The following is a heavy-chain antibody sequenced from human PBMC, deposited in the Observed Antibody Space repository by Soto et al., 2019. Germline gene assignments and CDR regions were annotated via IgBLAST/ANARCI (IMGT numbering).Heavy chain of an antibody. V-gene: IGHV3-23*01. Sequence: GGSLRLSCAASGFTFNTYAMGWVRQTPGGRLEWVSGISGSGGSTFHADSVKGRFTISRDNSWKTVDLQMNSLRAEDTAIYYCAKNWGGIPRGYFDYWGLGTLVTVSS. D-gene: IGHD3-16*01. CDR2: ISGSGGST. J-gene: IGHJ4*02. CDR3: AKNWGGIPRGYFDY. CDR1: GFTFNTYA.